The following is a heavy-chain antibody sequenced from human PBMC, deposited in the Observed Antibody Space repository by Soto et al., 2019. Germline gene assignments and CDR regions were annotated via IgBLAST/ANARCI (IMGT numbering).Heavy chain of an antibody. J-gene: IGHJ5*02. CDR2: INHSGST. CDR3: AREAVSTWFDP. Sequence: PSETLSLTCAVYGGSFSGYYWSWIRQPPGKGLEWIGEINHSGSTNYNPSLKSRVTISVDTSKNQFSLKLRSVTAADTAVYYCAREAVSTWFDPWGQGTLVTVSS. D-gene: IGHD1-20*01. V-gene: IGHV4-34*01. CDR1: GGSFSGYY.